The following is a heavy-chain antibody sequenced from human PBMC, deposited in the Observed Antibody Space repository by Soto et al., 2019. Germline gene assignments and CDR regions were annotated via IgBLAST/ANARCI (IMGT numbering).Heavy chain of an antibody. CDR3: DMRRGSYTLGFDP. CDR2: IYYSGST. J-gene: IGHJ5*02. D-gene: IGHD1-26*01. V-gene: IGHV4-28*01. CDR1: GYSISSSNW. Sequence: PSETLSLTCAVSGYSISSSNWWGWIRQPPGKGLEWIGYIYYSGSTYYNPSLKSRVTMSVDTSKNQFSLKLSSVTAVDTAVYYCDMRRGSYTLGFDPWGQGTLVTVSS.